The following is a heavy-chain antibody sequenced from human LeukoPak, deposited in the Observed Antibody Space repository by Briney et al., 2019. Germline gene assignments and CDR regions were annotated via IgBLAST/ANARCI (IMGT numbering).Heavy chain of an antibody. CDR3: ARSRQQLFLDFDY. CDR1: GGSLSNYF. D-gene: IGHD6-13*01. CDR2: IYYSGST. J-gene: IGHJ4*02. V-gene: IGHV4-59*08. Sequence: SETXSLTCTVSGGSLSNYFWSWIRQXPGKGLEWIGYIYYSGSTNYNPSLKSRVTISVDTSKNQFSLKLSSVTAADTAVYYCARSRQQLFLDFDYWGQGTLVTVSS.